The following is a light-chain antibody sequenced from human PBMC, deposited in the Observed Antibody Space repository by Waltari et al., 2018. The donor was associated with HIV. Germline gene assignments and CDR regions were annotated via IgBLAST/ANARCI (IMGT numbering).Light chain of an antibody. J-gene: IGLJ3*02. V-gene: IGLV2-23*02. CDR2: EVT. Sequence: QSALTQPASVSGSPGQSLTISCTGTSSDVGSYNLVSWYQQHPGKAPKLMIYEVTKRPSGVSNRFSGSKSGNTASLTTSGLQAEDEGDYHCCSYAGTSILVFGGGTKLTVL. CDR1: SSDVGSYNL. CDR3: CSYAGTSILV.